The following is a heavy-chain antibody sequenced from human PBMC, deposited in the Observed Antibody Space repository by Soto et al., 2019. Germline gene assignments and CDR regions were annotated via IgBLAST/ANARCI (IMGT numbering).Heavy chain of an antibody. Sequence: QVQLQESGPGLVKPSQTLSLTCTVSGASISSGDYYWSWIRQPPGKGLEWIAHISYRGTTNYNPPLKSRVTMSVDTSKNQFSLKLNSVNAADTAVYYCVRALGSRFMEWPRFDPWGQGTLVTVSS. V-gene: IGHV4-30-4*01. D-gene: IGHD3-3*01. CDR1: GASISSGDYY. CDR2: ISYRGTT. J-gene: IGHJ5*02. CDR3: VRALGSRFMEWPRFDP.